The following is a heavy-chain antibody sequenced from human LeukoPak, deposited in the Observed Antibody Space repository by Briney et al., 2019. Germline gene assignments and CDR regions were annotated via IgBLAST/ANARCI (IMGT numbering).Heavy chain of an antibody. Sequence: GGSLRLSCAASGFTFSSYGTHWVRQAPGKGLEWVAFIRYDGSNKYYADSVKGRFTISRDNSKNTLYLQMNSLRAEDTAVYYCAKDSVPSGIAVAGGDFDYWGQGTLVTVSS. J-gene: IGHJ4*02. CDR1: GFTFSSYG. CDR3: AKDSVPSGIAVAGGDFDY. V-gene: IGHV3-30*02. CDR2: IRYDGSNK. D-gene: IGHD6-19*01.